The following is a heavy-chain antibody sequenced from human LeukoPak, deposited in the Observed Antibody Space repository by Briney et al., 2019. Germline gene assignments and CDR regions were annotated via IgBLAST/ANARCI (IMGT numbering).Heavy chain of an antibody. Sequence: GRSLRLSCAASGFTFSSYGMHWVRQAPGKGLEWVAVISYDGSNKYYADSVKGRFTISRDNSKNTLYLQMNSLRAEDTAVYYCAKALDGYKTSAFDIWGQGRMVTVSS. J-gene: IGHJ3*02. CDR1: GFTFSSYG. CDR3: AKALDGYKTSAFDI. D-gene: IGHD5-24*01. CDR2: ISYDGSNK. V-gene: IGHV3-30*18.